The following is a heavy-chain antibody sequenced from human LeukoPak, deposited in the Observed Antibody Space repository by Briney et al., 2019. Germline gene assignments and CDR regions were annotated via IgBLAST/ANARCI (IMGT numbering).Heavy chain of an antibody. J-gene: IGHJ4*02. CDR2: SGSAGAT. V-gene: IGHV3-23*01. CDR1: GFTFSTSV. Sequence: GGSLRLSCEASGFTFSTSVMSWVRQVPGEGLEWVSTSGSAGATYYADSVKGRFTISRDHSKSTLYLQMNSLRAEDTAIYYCAIRGMHYFDCWGQGTLVTVSS. D-gene: IGHD1-14*01. CDR3: AIRGMHYFDC.